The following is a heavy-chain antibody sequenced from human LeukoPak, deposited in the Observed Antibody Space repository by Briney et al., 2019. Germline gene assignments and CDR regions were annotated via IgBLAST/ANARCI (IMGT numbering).Heavy chain of an antibody. D-gene: IGHD2-15*01. CDR3: ARGYCSGGSCYKNLGY. CDR1: GGTFSSYA. CDR2: IIPIFGTA. Sequence: SVKVSCKASGGTFSSYAISWVRQAPGQGLEWMGGIIPIFGTANYAQKFQGRVTITADESTSTAYMELRSLRSDDTAVYYCARGYCSGGSCYKNLGYWGQGTLVTVSS. J-gene: IGHJ4*02. V-gene: IGHV1-69*01.